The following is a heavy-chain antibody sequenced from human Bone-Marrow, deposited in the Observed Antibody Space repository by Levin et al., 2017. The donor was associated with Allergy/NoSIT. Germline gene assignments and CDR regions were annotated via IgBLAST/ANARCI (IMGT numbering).Heavy chain of an antibody. CDR2: SKSKTDRGTI. J-gene: IGHJ3*01. CDR3: AAGAVYYYGMPPDALDV. Sequence: PGESLKISCVASGFSFRNTWMHWVRQAPGMGLEWVGRSKSKTDRGTIDYAASVKGRFTISRDDSKTTLYLQMDSLKTEDTGIYYCAAGAVYYYGMPPDALDVWGQGTKVAVSS. D-gene: IGHD3-10*01. CDR1: GFSFRNTW. V-gene: IGHV3-15*07.